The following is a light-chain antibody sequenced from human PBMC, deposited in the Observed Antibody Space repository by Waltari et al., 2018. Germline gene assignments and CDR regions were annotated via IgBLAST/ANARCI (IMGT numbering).Light chain of an antibody. CDR1: QSVINY. CDR3: QQRSNWPLIT. J-gene: IGKJ5*01. Sequence: EIVLTQSPATLSLSPGERATLSCRASQSVINYLAWYQQKPGQAPRLLNYDASNRATDIPARFSGSGSGTDFTLTISSLEAENFAVYYCQQRSNWPLITFGQGTRLEIK. V-gene: IGKV3-11*01. CDR2: DAS.